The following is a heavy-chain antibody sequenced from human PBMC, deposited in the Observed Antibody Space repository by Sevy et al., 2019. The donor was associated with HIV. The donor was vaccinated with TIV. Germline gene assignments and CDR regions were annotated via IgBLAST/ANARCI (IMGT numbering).Heavy chain of an antibody. V-gene: IGHV3-30*02. CDR3: AKDPGYSSGWYDGWYYYYGMDV. CDR1: GFTFSSYG. J-gene: IGHJ6*02. Sequence: GGSLRLSCAASGFTFSSYGMHWVRQAPGKGLEWVAFIRYDGSNKYYADSVKGRFTISRDNSKNTLYLQMISLRAEDTAVYYCAKDPGYSSGWYDGWYYYYGMDVWGQGTTVTVSS. CDR2: IRYDGSNK. D-gene: IGHD6-19*01.